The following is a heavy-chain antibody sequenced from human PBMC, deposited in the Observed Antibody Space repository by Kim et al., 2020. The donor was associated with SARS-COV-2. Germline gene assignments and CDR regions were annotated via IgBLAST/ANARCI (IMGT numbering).Heavy chain of an antibody. CDR1: GFSLSTSGMC. V-gene: IGHV2-70*01. Sequence: SGPTLVNPTPTLTLTCTFSGFSLSTSGMCVSWIRQPPGKALEWLALIVWDDDKYYSTSLKTRLTISKDTSKNQVVLTMTNMDPVDTATYYCARQRGGYGDFDYWGQGTLVTVSS. D-gene: IGHD5-12*01. CDR2: IVWDDDK. CDR3: ARQRGGYGDFDY. J-gene: IGHJ4*02.